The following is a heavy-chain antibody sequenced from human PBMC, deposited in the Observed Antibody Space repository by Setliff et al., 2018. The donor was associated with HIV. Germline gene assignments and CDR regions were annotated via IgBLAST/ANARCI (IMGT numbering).Heavy chain of an antibody. CDR1: GYTFTSYD. D-gene: IGHD5-12*01. Sequence: ASVKVSCKASGYTFTSYDISWVRQAPGQGLEWMGWMSTYNGNTNYAQKVQGRVTMTTDTSTSTAYMELRSLRSDGTAVYYCARSEGQWLRPEGALCDYWGQGTLVTVSS. V-gene: IGHV1-18*01. CDR2: MSTYNGNT. J-gene: IGHJ4*02. CDR3: ARSEGQWLRPEGALCDY.